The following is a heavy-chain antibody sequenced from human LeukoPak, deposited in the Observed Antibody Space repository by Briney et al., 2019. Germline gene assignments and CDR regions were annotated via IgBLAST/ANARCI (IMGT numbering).Heavy chain of an antibody. J-gene: IGHJ4*02. CDR3: ARGGNYLARASFDY. CDR1: GGSIGSSTFS. CDR2: IYYSVTT. Sequence: SETLSLTCTVSGGSIGSSTFSWGWIRQPPGKGLEWIGSIYYSVTTYYNPSLKSRVTISVDTSKNHFSLNLNSVTAADTAIYYCARGGNYLARASFDYWGPGTQVTVSS. V-gene: IGHV4-39*07. D-gene: IGHD3-10*01.